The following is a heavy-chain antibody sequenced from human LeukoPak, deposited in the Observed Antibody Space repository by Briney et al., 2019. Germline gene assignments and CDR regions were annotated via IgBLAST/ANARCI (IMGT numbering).Heavy chain of an antibody. CDR2: ITTILRKR. V-gene: IGHV1-69*01. CDR1: GGTFNSYA. J-gene: IGHJ4*02. Sequence: SVKVSCKTSGGTFNSYAISWVRQAPGQGLEWMGGITTILRKRNYTQKFQCIVTLPADESMSTVYMELSSLRSEDPAVYYCARHSGYHSTMYLDYCGQGTLVTVS. D-gene: IGHD3-22*01. CDR3: ARHSGYHSTMYLDY.